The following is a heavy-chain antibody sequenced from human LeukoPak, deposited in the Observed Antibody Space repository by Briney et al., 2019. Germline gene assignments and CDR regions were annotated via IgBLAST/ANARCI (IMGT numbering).Heavy chain of an antibody. Sequence: SETLSLTCTVSDDSISSFYWGWIRQPPGKGLEWIAYIHSVGYSNYNPSLKSRVSMSIDTSKKQFSLKLPSVTATDTAVYYCARHITDSGSSFDLWSRGTLVTVSS. CDR1: DDSISSFY. J-gene: IGHJ2*01. D-gene: IGHD3-10*01. V-gene: IGHV4-59*08. CDR2: IHSVGYS. CDR3: ARHITDSGSSFDL.